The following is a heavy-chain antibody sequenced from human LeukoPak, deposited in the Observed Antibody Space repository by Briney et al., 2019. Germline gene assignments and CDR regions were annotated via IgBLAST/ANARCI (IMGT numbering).Heavy chain of an antibody. D-gene: IGHD2-2*01. Sequence: ASVKVSCKASGYTFTSYDINWVRQATGQGLEWMGWMNPNSGNTVYAQKFQGRVTMTRNTSISTAYMELSSLRSEDTAVYYCARGRRYCSSTSCRGRGSYYYYYMDVWGKGTTVTVSS. CDR2: MNPNSGNT. V-gene: IGHV1-8*01. J-gene: IGHJ6*03. CDR3: ARGRRYCSSTSCRGRGSYYYYYMDV. CDR1: GYTFTSYD.